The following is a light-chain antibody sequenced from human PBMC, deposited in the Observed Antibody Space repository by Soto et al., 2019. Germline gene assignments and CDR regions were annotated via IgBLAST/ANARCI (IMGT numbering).Light chain of an antibody. CDR2: KAS. Sequence: DIQMTQSPSTLSGYVGDIVTITCRASQTISSWLAWYQQKPGKAPKLLIYKASTLKSGVPSRFSGSGSGTEFTLTISSLQPDDFATYHCQQHNSYWTFGQGTKVDIK. CDR1: QTISSW. CDR3: QQHNSYWT. V-gene: IGKV1-5*03. J-gene: IGKJ1*01.